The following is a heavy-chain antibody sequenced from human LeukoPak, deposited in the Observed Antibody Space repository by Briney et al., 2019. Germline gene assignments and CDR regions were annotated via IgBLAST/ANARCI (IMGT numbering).Heavy chain of an antibody. D-gene: IGHD3-9*01. CDR3: ASRYFDWSQFDY. J-gene: IGHJ4*02. CDR2: IIPIFGTA. Sequence: SVKVSCKASGGTFSSYAISWVRQAPGQGLEWMGGIIPIFGTANYAQKFQGRITITTDESTSTAYMELSSLRSEDTAVYYCASRYFDWSQFDYWGQGTLVTVSS. CDR1: GGTFSSYA. V-gene: IGHV1-69*05.